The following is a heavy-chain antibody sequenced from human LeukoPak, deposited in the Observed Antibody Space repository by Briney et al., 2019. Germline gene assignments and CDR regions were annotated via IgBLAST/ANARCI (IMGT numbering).Heavy chain of an antibody. V-gene: IGHV7-4-1*02. CDR2: INTNTGKP. D-gene: IGHD3-3*01. CDR1: GYTFASYA. J-gene: IGHJ4*02. CDR3: ARGGSRYYTSGTVDY. Sequence: ASVKVSCKASGYTFASYAMNWVRQAPGQGLEWMGWINTNTGKPTYARGFTGRFVISLDTSVSTTYLQISSLKAEDTAIYYCARGGSRYYTSGTVDYWGQGTLVTVSS.